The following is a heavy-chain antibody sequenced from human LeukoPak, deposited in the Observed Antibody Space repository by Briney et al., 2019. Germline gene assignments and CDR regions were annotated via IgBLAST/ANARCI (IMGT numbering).Heavy chain of an antibody. D-gene: IGHD3-3*02. CDR2: IYYSGST. J-gene: IGHJ5*02. CDR1: GGSLLHRRYY. V-gene: IGHV4-39*01. CDR3: ARLDGLHLAHR. Sequence: SGNLSLTRPCPGGSLLHRRYYWGWIPQPPGEGVEGIGTIYYSGSTYYNPSLQSRVTISADTPKNQFSLKLSSVTAVDTAVYYCARLDGLHLAHRWGQGTLVTVSS.